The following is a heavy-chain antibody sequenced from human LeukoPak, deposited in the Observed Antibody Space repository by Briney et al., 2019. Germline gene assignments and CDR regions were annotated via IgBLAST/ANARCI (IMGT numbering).Heavy chain of an antibody. CDR1: GFTFSSYA. J-gene: IGHJ6*02. D-gene: IGHD2-2*01. CDR2: TSGSGGTT. CDR3: AKDIVVVPSSGGSYYYYGMDV. V-gene: IGHV3-23*01. Sequence: GGSLRLSCAASGFTFSSYAMSWVRQAPGKGLEWVSVTSGSGGTTYYADSVKGRFTISRDNSKNTLYVQMNSLRAEDTAVYYCAKDIVVVPSSGGSYYYYGMDVWGQGTTVTVSS.